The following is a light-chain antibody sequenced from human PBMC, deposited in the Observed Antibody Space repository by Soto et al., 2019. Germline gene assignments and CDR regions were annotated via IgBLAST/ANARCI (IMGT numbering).Light chain of an antibody. CDR1: QSVLYSSNNKNY. CDR2: WAS. J-gene: IGKJ1*01. Sequence: DIVMTQSPDSLAVSRGARATINCKSSQSVLYSSNNKNYLAWYQQKPGQPPKLLIYWASTRESGVPDRFSGSGSGTDFTLTISSLQAEDVAVYYCQQYYSTPVPFGQGTKVEIK. CDR3: QQYYSTPVP. V-gene: IGKV4-1*01.